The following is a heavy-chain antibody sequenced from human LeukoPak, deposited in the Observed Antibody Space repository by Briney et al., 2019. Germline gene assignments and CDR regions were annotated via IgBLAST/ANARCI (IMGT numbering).Heavy chain of an antibody. Sequence: GGSLRLSCAASGFSFSVYWMHWVRQAPGKGPVWVSRIKTDGSITDYADSVKGRFTISRDNAKNTLYLQMNSLRAEDTAVYYCAKQGGYNYYYYMDVWGKGTTVTISS. CDR3: AKQGGYNYYYYMDV. J-gene: IGHJ6*03. V-gene: IGHV3-74*01. CDR1: GFSFSVYW. D-gene: IGHD3-22*01. CDR2: IKTDGSIT.